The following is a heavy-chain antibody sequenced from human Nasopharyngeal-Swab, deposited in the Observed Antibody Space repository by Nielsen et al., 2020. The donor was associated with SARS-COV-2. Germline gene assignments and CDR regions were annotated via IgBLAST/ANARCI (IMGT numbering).Heavy chain of an antibody. V-gene: IGHV2-70*01. CDR2: IGWDDDR. CDR3: ARLRGYSYGIDY. Sequence: SRQCPGQAREWLELIGWDDDRYYSTSLKTRLTISKDTSKNQVVLTMTNMDPVDTATYYCARLRGYSYGIDYWGQGTLVTVSS. D-gene: IGHD5-18*01. J-gene: IGHJ4*02.